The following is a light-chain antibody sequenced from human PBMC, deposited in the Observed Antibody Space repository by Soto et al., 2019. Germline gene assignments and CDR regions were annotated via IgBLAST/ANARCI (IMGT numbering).Light chain of an antibody. CDR2: DVA. J-gene: IGLJ1*01. Sequence: QSALTQPASVSGSPGQSISISCTGTSGDVGAYNFVSWYQHYPDKAPKVVIYDVANRPSGVSYRFSASKSGNTASLTISGLKPEDEADYYCMSFTSSNTYVFGTGTKLTVL. V-gene: IGLV2-14*03. CDR3: MSFTSSNTYV. CDR1: SGDVGAYNF.